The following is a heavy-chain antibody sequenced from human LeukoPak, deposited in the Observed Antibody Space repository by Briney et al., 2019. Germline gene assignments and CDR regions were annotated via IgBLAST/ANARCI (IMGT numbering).Heavy chain of an antibody. CDR2: IYPGDSDT. CDR1: GYSFTTYW. D-gene: IGHD3-22*01. J-gene: IGHJ4*02. CDR3: ARREISAGTSTLYYDGSGYLVH. V-gene: IGHV5-51*01. Sequence: KHGESLKISCKGSGYSFTTYWIGWVRQMPGKGLEWMGIIYPGDSDTRYSPSFQGRVTISADMSISTAYLQWSSLKASDTAMYYCARREISAGTSTLYYDGSGYLVHWGQGTLVTVSS.